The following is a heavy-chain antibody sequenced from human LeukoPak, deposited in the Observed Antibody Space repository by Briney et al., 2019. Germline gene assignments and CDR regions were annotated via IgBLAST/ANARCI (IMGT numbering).Heavy chain of an antibody. V-gene: IGHV3-48*01. CDR3: ARDQAYSFDY. J-gene: IGHJ4*02. Sequence: GESLRLSCAASGFTFSAYSMNWVRQAPEKGLEWVSYIGSSSSPIYYADSVKGRLTISRDNAKNSLYLQMDSLRAEDTAVYYCARDQAYSFDYWGQGTLVTVSS. CDR2: IGSSSSPI. CDR1: GFTFSAYS. D-gene: IGHD4-11*01.